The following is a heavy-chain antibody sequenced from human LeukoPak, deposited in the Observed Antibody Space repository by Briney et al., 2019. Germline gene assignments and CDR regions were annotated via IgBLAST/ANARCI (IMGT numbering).Heavy chain of an antibody. CDR2: IIPIFGTA. CDR3: ARDILALEGDYPFDY. CDR1: GGTFSSYA. V-gene: IGHV1-69*05. Sequence: SVKVSCKASGGTFSSYAISWVRQAPGQGLEWMGRIIPIFGTANYAQKFQGRVTITTDESTSTAYMELSSLRSEDTAVYYCARDILALEGDYPFDYWGQGTLVTVPS. J-gene: IGHJ4*02. D-gene: IGHD4-17*01.